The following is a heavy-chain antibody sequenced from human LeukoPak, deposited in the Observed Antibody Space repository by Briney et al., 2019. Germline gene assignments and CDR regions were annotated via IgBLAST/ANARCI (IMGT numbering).Heavy chain of an antibody. D-gene: IGHD2-2*01. Sequence: ASVKVSCKASGYTFTGYFMHWVRQAPGQGLEWMGWISAYNGNTRYAQKLQGRVTMTTDSSTSTAYMELRSLRSDDTAVYYCARGPIIGIVVIPAAADYYHMDVWGKGTTVTVSS. V-gene: IGHV1-18*04. CDR3: ARGPIIGIVVIPAAADYYHMDV. CDR2: ISAYNGNT. CDR1: GYTFTGYF. J-gene: IGHJ6*03.